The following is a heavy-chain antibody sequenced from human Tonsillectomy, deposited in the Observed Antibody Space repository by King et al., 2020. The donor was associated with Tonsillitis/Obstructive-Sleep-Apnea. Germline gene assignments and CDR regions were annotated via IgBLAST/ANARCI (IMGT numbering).Heavy chain of an antibody. V-gene: IGHV3-7*03. J-gene: IGHJ2*01. D-gene: IGHD3-10*01. CDR3: ARDKAGGWYFDL. CDR2: XXXXXXXK. Sequence: VQLVESGGGXVQXGGSLRLSCAASGFTFSNYWVYWVRXAXGKXXXWXXXXXXXXXXKXXXDSVKGRXTIXRXNXKXSLYLQMXXLRAEDTAVYYCARDKAGGWYFDLWGRGTLVTVSS. CDR1: GFTFSNYW.